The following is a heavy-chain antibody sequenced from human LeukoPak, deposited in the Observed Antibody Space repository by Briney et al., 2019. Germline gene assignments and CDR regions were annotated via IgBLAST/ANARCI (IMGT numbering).Heavy chain of an antibody. V-gene: IGHV3-30*18. J-gene: IGHJ4*02. Sequence: GGSLRLSCAASGFTFSSYGIHWVRQAPGKGLEWVAVISYDGSNKYYADSVKGRFTISRDNSKNTLYLQMNSLRVEDTAVYYCVKNDGWFHLAQWGQGTLVTVSS. CDR2: ISYDGSNK. CDR3: VKNDGWFHLAQ. CDR1: GFTFSSYG. D-gene: IGHD6-19*01.